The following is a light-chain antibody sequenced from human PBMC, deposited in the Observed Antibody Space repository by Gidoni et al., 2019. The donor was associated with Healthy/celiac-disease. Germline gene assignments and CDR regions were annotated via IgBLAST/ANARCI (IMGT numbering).Light chain of an antibody. CDR1: QSISSY. CDR3: QQSYSTPLT. V-gene: IGKV1-39*01. J-gene: IGKJ4*01. Sequence: DIQMTQSPSSLSASVGDRVTIPCRASQSISSYLNSYQQKQGKAPKLLIYAASSLQSGVPSRFSGSGSGTDFTLTISSLQPEDFATYYCQQSYSTPLTFGGGTKVEIK. CDR2: AAS.